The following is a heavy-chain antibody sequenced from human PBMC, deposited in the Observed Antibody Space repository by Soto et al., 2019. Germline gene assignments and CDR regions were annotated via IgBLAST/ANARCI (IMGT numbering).Heavy chain of an antibody. V-gene: IGHV1-2*04. CDR2: INPNSGGT. D-gene: IGHD3-10*01. J-gene: IGHJ6*02. Sequence: ASVKVSCKASGYTFTGYYMHWVRQAPGQGLEWMGWINPNSGGTNYAQKFQGWVTMTRDTSISTAYLQWSSLKASDTAMYYCAGGGVRKFITRTRDYYGMDVWGQGTTVTVSS. CDR1: GYTFTGYY. CDR3: AGGGVRKFITRTRDYYGMDV.